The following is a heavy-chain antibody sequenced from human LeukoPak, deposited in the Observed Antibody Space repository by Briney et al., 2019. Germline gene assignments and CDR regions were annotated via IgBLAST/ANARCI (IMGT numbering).Heavy chain of an antibody. CDR1: GYSISSGSY. V-gene: IGHV4-38-2*01. J-gene: IGHJ4*02. CDR3: ARHVSRYYGSGSSTPFDY. D-gene: IGHD3-10*01. CDR2: INHSGST. Sequence: SETLSLTCAVSGYSISSGSYWGWIRQPPGNGLEWIGSINHSGSTYYNPSLKSRVTISVDTSKNQFSLKLSSVTAADTAVYYCARHVSRYYGSGSSTPFDYWGQGTLVTVST.